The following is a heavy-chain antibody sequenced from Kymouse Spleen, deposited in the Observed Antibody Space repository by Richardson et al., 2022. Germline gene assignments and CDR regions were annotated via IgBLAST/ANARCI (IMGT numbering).Heavy chain of an antibody. Sequence: EVQLVESGGGLVQPGGSLRLSCAASGFTFSSYWMSWVRQAPGKGLEWVANIKQDGSEKYYVDSVKGRFTISRDNAKNSLYLQMNSLRAEDTAVYYCAREKYYGSGSYYDYWGQGTLVTVSS. CDR2: IKQDGSEK. D-gene: IGHD3-10*01. V-gene: IGHV3-7*01. CDR3: AREKYYGSGSYYDY. CDR1: GFTFSSYW. J-gene: IGHJ4*02.